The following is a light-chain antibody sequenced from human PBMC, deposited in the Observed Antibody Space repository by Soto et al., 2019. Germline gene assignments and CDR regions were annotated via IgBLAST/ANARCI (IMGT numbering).Light chain of an antibody. CDR3: QEYGSSPGYT. CDR2: GAS. V-gene: IGKV3-20*01. Sequence: IVLTQSPGTLSLSPGERATLSCRASRSVTSTFLAWYQHKPGQAPRLLIYGASTRATGIPDRFTGSGSGTDFTLTISRLEPEEFAVYFCQEYGSSPGYTFGQGTRLEIK. CDR1: RSVTSTF. J-gene: IGKJ2*01.